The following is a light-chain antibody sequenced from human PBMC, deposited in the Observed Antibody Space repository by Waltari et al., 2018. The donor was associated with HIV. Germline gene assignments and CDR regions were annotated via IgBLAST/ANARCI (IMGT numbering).Light chain of an antibody. J-gene: IGLJ3*02. V-gene: IGLV1-47*01. CDR2: RDN. Sequence: QSVLTQPPSASGTPGQRVTISCSGSSANIGNTVYWYQQLPGTAPKVLIDRDNPRPGGAPDRFSGSRSGTSASLGVSGLRSEDEANYYCAAWDDILSGWVFGGGTKLTVL. CDR1: SANIGNT. CDR3: AAWDDILSGWV.